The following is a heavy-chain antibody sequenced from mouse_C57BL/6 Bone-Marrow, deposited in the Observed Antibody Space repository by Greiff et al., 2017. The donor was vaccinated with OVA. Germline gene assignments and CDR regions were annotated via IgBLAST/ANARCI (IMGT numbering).Heavy chain of an antibody. V-gene: IGHV1-42*01. CDR1: GYSFTGYY. CDR2: INPSTGGT. CDR3: ARRTD. Sequence: VQLKESGPELVKPGASVKISCKASGYSFTGYYMNWVKQSPEKSLEWIGEINPSTGGTTYNQKFKAKATLTVDTSSNTAYLQLSSLTSEDTAVYYCARRTDWGQGTTLTVSS. J-gene: IGHJ2*01.